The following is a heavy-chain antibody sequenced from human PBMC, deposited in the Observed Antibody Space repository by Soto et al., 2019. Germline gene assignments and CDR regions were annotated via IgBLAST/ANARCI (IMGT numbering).Heavy chain of an antibody. J-gene: IGHJ6*02. CDR2: IRRKTDSYAT. CDR1: GFTFSGSA. V-gene: IGHV3-73*01. CDR3: TRTLTIFVMDV. Sequence: PGGSLRLSCADSGFTFSGSAMHWVRQASGKGLEWVGRIRRKTDSYATAYAESVKGRFTISRDDSKNSAYLQMNSLKTEDTAVYFCTRTLTIFVMDVWGQGTTVTVSS. D-gene: IGHD3-9*01.